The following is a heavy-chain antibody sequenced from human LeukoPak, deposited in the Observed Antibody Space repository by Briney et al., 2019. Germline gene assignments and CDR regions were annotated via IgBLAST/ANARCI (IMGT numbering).Heavy chain of an antibody. D-gene: IGHD6-25*01. V-gene: IGHV3-30-3*01. CDR1: GFTFSSYA. CDR3: AKDVEYSSGRYFHH. Sequence: GRSLRLSCAASGFTFSSYAMHWVRQAPGKGLEWVAVISYDGSNKYYADSVKGRFTISRDNSKNTVYLQMNSLRAEDTAVYYCAKDVEYSSGRYFHHWGQGTLVTVSS. CDR2: ISYDGSNK. J-gene: IGHJ1*01.